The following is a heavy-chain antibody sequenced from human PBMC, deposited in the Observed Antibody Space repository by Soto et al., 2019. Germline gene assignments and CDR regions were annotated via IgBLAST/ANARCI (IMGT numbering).Heavy chain of an antibody. CDR3: ASGMLMTTYSYMDV. J-gene: IGHJ6*03. D-gene: IGHD4-4*01. CDR2: IYSGGST. Sequence: PGGSLRLSCAASGFTVSRNYMSWVRQAPGKGLEWVSVIYSGGSTYYADSVKGRFTISRHNSKNTLYLKMNRLRAQDTAVHYRASGMLMTTYSYMDVLDKAITVIVSS. CDR1: GFTVSRNY. V-gene: IGHV3-53*04.